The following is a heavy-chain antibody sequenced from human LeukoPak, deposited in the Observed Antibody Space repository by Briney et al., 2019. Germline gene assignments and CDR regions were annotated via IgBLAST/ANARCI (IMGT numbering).Heavy chain of an antibody. CDR3: ARDAIAAAGNYYYYYYMDV. Sequence: GGSLRLSCAASRFTFSSYAMHWVRQAPGKGLEWVAVISYDGSNKYYADSVKGRFTISRDNSKNTLYLQMNSLRAEDTAVYYCARDAIAAAGNYYYYYYMDVWGKGTTVTVSS. CDR2: ISYDGSNK. J-gene: IGHJ6*03. D-gene: IGHD6-13*01. CDR1: RFTFSSYA. V-gene: IGHV3-30*01.